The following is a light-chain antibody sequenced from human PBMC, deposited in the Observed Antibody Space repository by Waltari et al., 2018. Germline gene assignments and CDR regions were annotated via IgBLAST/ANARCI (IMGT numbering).Light chain of an antibody. Sequence: EIVMTQSPATLSVSPGERATLSGRASQSISSNLAWYQQRPGQAPRLLLSGASTRASDIPDRFSGRGSGTDFTLTISSLQSEDFAVYYCQHYNNWPPLTFGGGTKVDVK. V-gene: IGKV3-15*01. J-gene: IGKJ4*01. CDR3: QHYNNWPPLT. CDR1: QSISSN. CDR2: GAS.